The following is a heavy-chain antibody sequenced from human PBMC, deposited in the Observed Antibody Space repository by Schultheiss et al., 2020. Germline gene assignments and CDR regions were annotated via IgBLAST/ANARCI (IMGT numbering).Heavy chain of an antibody. D-gene: IGHD3-10*01. J-gene: IGHJ4*02. Sequence: GGSLRLSCAASGFIFSSYSMNWVRQAPGKGLEWVSYISSSSSSIQYADSVEGRFTVSRDNGKNSLYLQMNSLRAEDTGVYYCARGGDYGDYWGQGTLVTVYS. CDR2: ISSSSSSI. V-gene: IGHV3-48*01. CDR1: GFIFSSYS. CDR3: ARGGDYGDY.